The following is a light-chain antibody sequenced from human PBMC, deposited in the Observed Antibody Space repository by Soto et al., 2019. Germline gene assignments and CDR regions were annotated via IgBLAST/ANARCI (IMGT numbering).Light chain of an antibody. V-gene: IGLV3-21*02. J-gene: IGLJ1*01. CDR1: TIGSKS. CDR3: QVWDSSSDHYV. Sequence: SYELTQPPSVSVARGETARITCGVNTIGSKSVHWYQQKPGQAPVLVVYDDSDRPSGIPERFSGSNSGNTATLTISRVEAGDEADYHCQVWDSSSDHYVFGTGTKVTVL. CDR2: DDS.